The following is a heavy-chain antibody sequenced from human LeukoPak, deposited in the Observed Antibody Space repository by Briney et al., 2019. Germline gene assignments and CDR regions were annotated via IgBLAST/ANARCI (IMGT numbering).Heavy chain of an antibody. V-gene: IGHV1-69*05. CDR1: GGTFSSYA. D-gene: IGHD2-2*01. CDR3: ARPRVVPAAIYGWDAFDI. J-gene: IGHJ3*02. Sequence: GASVKVSCKASGGTFSSYAISWVRQAPGQGLEWMGGIIPIFGPANYAQKFQGRVTITTDESTSTAYMELSSLRSEDTAVYYCARPRVVPAAIYGWDAFDIWGQGTMVTVSS. CDR2: IIPIFGPA.